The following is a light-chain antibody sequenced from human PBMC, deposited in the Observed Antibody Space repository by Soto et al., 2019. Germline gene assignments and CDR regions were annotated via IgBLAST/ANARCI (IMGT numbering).Light chain of an antibody. V-gene: IGKV1-5*03. CDR3: QLYKRYSPYT. CDR1: QDISRS. CDR2: QAS. Sequence: DIQMTQSPSTLSASVGDRVTVTCRASQDISRSLAWYQQKPGQAPKLLMYQASNLEREVPSRFSGRGSGTEFTLTISSLQPDDFATYSCQLYKRYSPYTVGQGTKLEI. J-gene: IGKJ2*01.